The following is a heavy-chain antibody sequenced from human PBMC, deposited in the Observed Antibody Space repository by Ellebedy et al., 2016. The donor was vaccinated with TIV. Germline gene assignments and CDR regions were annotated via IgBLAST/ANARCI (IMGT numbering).Heavy chain of an antibody. V-gene: IGHV1-2*02. J-gene: IGHJ4*02. CDR1: GYIFTNIY. CDR2: INPNSGGT. CDR3: ARYDFWSGYYDY. D-gene: IGHD3-3*01. Sequence: ASVKVSCKASGYIFTNIYIHWVRQAPGQGLEWMGWINPNSGGTNYAQKFQGRVTVTRDTSISTAYMELSRLRSDDTAVYYCARYDFWSGYYDYWGQGTLVTVSS.